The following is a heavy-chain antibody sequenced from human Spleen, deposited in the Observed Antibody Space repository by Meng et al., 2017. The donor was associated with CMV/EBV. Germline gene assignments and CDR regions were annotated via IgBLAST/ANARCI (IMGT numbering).Heavy chain of an antibody. CDR2: INPNSGGT. CDR1: GYTFTGYY. V-gene: IGHV1-2*02. J-gene: IGHJ1*01. Sequence: ASVKVSCKASGYTFTGYYMHWVRQAPGQGLEWMGWINPNSGGTNYAQKFQGRVTMTRDTSISTAYMELSRLRSDDTAVYYCARMVRGTYGHFQYWGQGTLVTVSS. D-gene: IGHD6-13*01. CDR3: ARMVRGTYGHFQY.